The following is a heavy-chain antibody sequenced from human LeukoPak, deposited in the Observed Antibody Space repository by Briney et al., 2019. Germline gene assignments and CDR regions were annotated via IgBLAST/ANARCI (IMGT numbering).Heavy chain of an antibody. CDR1: GYSFTSYW. J-gene: IGHJ4*02. Sequence: GESLKISCKGSGYSFTSYWIGWVRQMPGKGLEWMGIIYPGDSDTRYSPSFQGQVTMSVDTSTNQISLKMTSVTAADTAIYYCARHTWQWLPFDDWGQGTQVTISS. V-gene: IGHV5-51*01. CDR3: ARHTWQWLPFDD. D-gene: IGHD5-12*01. CDR2: IYPGDSDT.